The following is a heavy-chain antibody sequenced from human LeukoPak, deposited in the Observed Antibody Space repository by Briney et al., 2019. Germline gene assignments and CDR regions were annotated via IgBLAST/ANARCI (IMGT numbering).Heavy chain of an antibody. J-gene: IGHJ4*02. CDR3: ARAIVVVPAALYYFDY. CDR1: GGSIGIYY. D-gene: IGHD2-2*01. V-gene: IGHV4-59*01. CDR2: IYYSGSA. Sequence: SETLSLTCTVSGGSIGIYYWSWIRQPPGKGLEWIGYIYYSGSATYNPSLKSRVTISVDTSKNQFSLKLSSVTAADTAVYYCARAIVVVPAALYYFDYWGQGTLDTVSS.